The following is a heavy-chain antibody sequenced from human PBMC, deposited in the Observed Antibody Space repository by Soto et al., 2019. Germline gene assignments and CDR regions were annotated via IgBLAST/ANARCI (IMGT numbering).Heavy chain of an antibody. Sequence: GASVKVSCKASGGTFSSYAISWVRQAPGQGLEWMGGIIPIFGTANYAQKFQGRVTITADESTSTAYMELSSLRSEDAALYYCARDFFDSSDYTTNWFDPWGQGTLVIVSS. CDR3: ARDFFDSSDYTTNWFDP. V-gene: IGHV1-69*13. D-gene: IGHD3-22*01. J-gene: IGHJ5*02. CDR2: IIPIFGTA. CDR1: GGTFSSYA.